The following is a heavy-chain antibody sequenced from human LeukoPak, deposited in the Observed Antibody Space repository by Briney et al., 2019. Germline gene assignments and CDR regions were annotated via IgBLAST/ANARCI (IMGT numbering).Heavy chain of an antibody. CDR1: GFTFDDYG. CDR3: ARGLYSSGWYVFDY. V-gene: IGHV3-20*04. Sequence: GGSLRLSCAASGFTFDDYGMSWVRHAPGKGPKWVSGINWNGGSTGYVDSVKGRFTISRDNAKNSLYLQMNSLRAEDTALYYCARGLYSSGWYVFDYWGRGTPVTVSS. CDR2: INWNGGST. D-gene: IGHD6-19*01. J-gene: IGHJ4*02.